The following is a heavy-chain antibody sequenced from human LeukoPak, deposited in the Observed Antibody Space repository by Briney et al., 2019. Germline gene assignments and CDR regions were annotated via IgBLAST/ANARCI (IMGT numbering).Heavy chain of an antibody. CDR3: ARGQPPYSDGSAYYAGGFYYFDR. CDR2: INRSGSA. CDR1: GGSLSGHY. D-gene: IGHD3-22*01. V-gene: IGHV4-34*01. Sequence: SETLSLTCGVYGGSLSGHYWTWIRQTAGKGLEWIGEINRSGSAKYNPSLKSRVSISVTLPKNQFSLDLTSVTAADTAVYYCARGQPPYSDGSAYYAGGFYYFDRWGQGTLVTVSS. J-gene: IGHJ4*02.